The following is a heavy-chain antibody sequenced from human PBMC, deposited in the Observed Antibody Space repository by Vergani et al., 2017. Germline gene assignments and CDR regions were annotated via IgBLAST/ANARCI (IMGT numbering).Heavy chain of an antibody. CDR2: ISGSGGST. CDR1: GFTFSSYA. CDR3: AKGTTTLGYCSGGSCYPGFDY. Sequence: EVQLVESGGGLVKPGGSLRLSCAASGFTFSSYAMSWVRQAPGKGLEWVSAISGSGGSTYYADSVKGRFTISRDNSKNTLYLQMNSLRAEDTAVYYCAKGTTTLGYCSGGSCYPGFDYWGQGTLVTVSS. V-gene: IGHV3-23*04. J-gene: IGHJ4*02. D-gene: IGHD2-15*01.